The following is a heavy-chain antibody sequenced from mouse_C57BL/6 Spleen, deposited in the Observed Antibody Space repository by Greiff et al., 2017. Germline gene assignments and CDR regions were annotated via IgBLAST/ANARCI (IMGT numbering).Heavy chain of an antibody. Sequence: VQLQQSGPELVKPGDSVKISCKASGYSFTGYFMNWVMQSHGKSLEWIGRINPYNGDTFYNQKFKGKATLTVDKSSSTAHMELRRLTSEDSAVYYCARSGQDGKPYFDYWGQGTTLTVSS. CDR2: INPYNGDT. V-gene: IGHV1-20*01. CDR1: GYSFTGYF. J-gene: IGHJ2*01. D-gene: IGHD2-1*01. CDR3: ARSGQDGKPYFDY.